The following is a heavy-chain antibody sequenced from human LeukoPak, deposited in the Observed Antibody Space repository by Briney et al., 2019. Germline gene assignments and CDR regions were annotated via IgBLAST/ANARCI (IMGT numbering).Heavy chain of an antibody. V-gene: IGHV4-34*01. CDR1: GGSFSGYY. CDR3: ARSSYGDYKKFDY. Sequence: SETLSLTCAVYGGSFSGYYWSWIRQPPGKGREWMGEINHSGSTNYNPSPKSRVTISVDTSKNQFSLKLSSVTAADTAVYYCARSSYGDYKKFDYWGQGTLVTVSS. D-gene: IGHD4-17*01. J-gene: IGHJ4*02. CDR2: INHSGST.